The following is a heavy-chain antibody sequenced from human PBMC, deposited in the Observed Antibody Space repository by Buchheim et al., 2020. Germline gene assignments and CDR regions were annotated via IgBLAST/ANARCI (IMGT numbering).Heavy chain of an antibody. V-gene: IGHV4-61*01. CDR1: GGSVSSGSYY. CDR2: IYYSGST. Sequence: QVQLQESGPGLVKPSETLSLTCTVSGGSVSSGSYYWSWIRQPPGKELEWIGYIYYSGSTNYNPSLKSRVTISVDTSKNQFSLKLSSVTAADTAVYYCASQLRFRDYYYYMDVWGKGTT. D-gene: IGHD1-7*01. J-gene: IGHJ6*03. CDR3: ASQLRFRDYYYYMDV.